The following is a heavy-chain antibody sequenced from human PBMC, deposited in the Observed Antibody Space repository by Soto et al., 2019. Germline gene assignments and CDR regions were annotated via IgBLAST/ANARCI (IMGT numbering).Heavy chain of an antibody. CDR1: GGSISSSSYY. D-gene: IGHD3-10*01. V-gene: IGHV4-39*01. J-gene: IGHJ3*02. CDR3: ATQKEFWERPGDAFDI. Sequence: QLQLQESGPGLVKPSETLSLTCTVSGGSISSSSYYWGWIRQPPGKGLEWIGSIYYSGSTYYNPSLKSRVTISVDTSKNQFSLKLSSVTAADTAVYYCATQKEFWERPGDAFDIWGQGTMVTVSS. CDR2: IYYSGST.